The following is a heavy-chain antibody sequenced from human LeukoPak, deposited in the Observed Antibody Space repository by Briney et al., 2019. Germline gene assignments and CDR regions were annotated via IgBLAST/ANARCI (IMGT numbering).Heavy chain of an antibody. CDR1: GFTFSDYY. CDR2: ISSSSSYT. Sequence: PGGSLRPSCAASGFTFSDYYMSWIRQAPGKGLEWVSYISSSSSYTNYADSVKGRFTISRDNSENTVYLQMNSLRAEDTAVYFCARPPGLAGHYSYYYGVDVWGQGTTVTVSS. V-gene: IGHV3-11*06. CDR3: ARPPGLAGHYSYYYGVDV. D-gene: IGHD6-19*01. J-gene: IGHJ6*02.